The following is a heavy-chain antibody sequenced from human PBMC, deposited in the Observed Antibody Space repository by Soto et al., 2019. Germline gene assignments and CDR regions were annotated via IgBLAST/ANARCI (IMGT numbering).Heavy chain of an antibody. V-gene: IGHV1-2*02. CDR2: INPNSGGA. CDR3: ERDYDFSSGSYYFDY. J-gene: IGHJ4*02. CDR1: RYTFTAYQ. D-gene: IGHD3-3*01. Sequence: SGKVSCKASRYTFTAYQIHWVRQAPVQGLAWMGWINPNSGGAYYEQKFQARVTMTMDTSISTDYMELSSLTPDDTAVYYCERDYDFSSGSYYFDYWGQGTLVTVYS.